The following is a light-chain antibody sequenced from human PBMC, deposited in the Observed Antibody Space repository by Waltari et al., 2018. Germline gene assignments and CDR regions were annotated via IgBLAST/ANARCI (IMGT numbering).Light chain of an antibody. Sequence: DIQMTQSPSTLSASVGDRVTITCRATQSVNSWLAWYQQKPGKAPNLLIYKASSLESGVPSRFSVSGSGTEFTLTISSLQPDDFATYYCQQYKNYPLTFGGGTKVEIK. CDR1: QSVNSW. CDR2: KAS. J-gene: IGKJ4*01. V-gene: IGKV1-5*03. CDR3: QQYKNYPLT.